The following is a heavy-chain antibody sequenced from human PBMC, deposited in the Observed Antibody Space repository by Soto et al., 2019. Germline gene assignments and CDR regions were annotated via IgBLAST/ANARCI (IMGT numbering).Heavy chain of an antibody. CDR3: ARTDDCSGPNSGEYAFDI. Sequence: QVQLQESGPGLVKPSETLSLTCSVSGGSISSYYWSWIRQPPGKGLEWIAYIYYSGTSYNPSLKSRVSKSLDTSKNQFSLKLSSVTAADTAVYYCARTDDCSGPNSGEYAFDIWGQGTMVTVSS. V-gene: IGHV4-59*01. J-gene: IGHJ3*02. CDR2: IYYSGT. D-gene: IGHD3-22*01. CDR1: GGSISSYY.